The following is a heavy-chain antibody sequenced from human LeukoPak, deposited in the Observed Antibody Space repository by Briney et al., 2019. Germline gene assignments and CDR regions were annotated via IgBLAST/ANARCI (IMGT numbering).Heavy chain of an antibody. Sequence: ASVKVSCXASGYTFTGYYMHWVRQAPGQGLEWMGWINPNSGGTNYAQKFQGRVTMTRDTSISTAYMELSRLRSDDTAVYYCARRGDGYKPFDYWGQGTLVTVSS. J-gene: IGHJ4*02. V-gene: IGHV1-2*02. CDR1: GYTFTGYY. CDR3: ARRGDGYKPFDY. CDR2: INPNSGGT. D-gene: IGHD5-24*01.